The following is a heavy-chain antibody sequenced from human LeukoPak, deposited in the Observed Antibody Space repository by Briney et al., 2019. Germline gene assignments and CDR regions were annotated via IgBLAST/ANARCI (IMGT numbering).Heavy chain of an antibody. J-gene: IGHJ4*02. CDR2: ISYSGSA. Sequence: PSEILSLTCTVSGGSISSYYWSWIRQPPGKGLEWIGYISYSGSANYNPSLKSRITISVDTSKNQFSLKLSSVTAADTAMYYCARADGKQLPPRYWGQGTLVTVSS. CDR3: ARADGKQLPPRY. V-gene: IGHV4-59*08. CDR1: GGSISSYY. D-gene: IGHD5-18*01.